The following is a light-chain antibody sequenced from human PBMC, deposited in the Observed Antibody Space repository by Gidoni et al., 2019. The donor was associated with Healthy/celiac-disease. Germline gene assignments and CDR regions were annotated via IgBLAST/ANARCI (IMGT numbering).Light chain of an antibody. J-gene: IGKJ4*01. Sequence: IQMTQSPSTLSASVGDRVTITCRASQSISSWLAWYPQKPGKAPKLLIYKASSLESGVPSRFSGSGSGTEFTLTISSMQPDDFATYYCQQYNSYSITFGGGTKVEIK. CDR1: QSISSW. CDR2: KAS. CDR3: QQYNSYSIT. V-gene: IGKV1-5*03.